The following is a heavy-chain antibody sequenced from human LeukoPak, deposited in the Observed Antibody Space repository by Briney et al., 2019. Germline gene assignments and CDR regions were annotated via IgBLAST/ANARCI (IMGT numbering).Heavy chain of an antibody. CDR3: ARESWELLFDY. CDR2: IYTSGST. CDR1: GGSISSGSYY. V-gene: IGHV4-61*02. Sequence: SETLSLTCTVSGGSISSGSYYWSWIRQPAGKGLEWIGRIYTSGSTNYNPSLKSRVTISVDTPKNQFSLKLSSVTAADTAVYYCARESWELLFDYWGQGTLVTVSS. J-gene: IGHJ4*02. D-gene: IGHD1-26*01.